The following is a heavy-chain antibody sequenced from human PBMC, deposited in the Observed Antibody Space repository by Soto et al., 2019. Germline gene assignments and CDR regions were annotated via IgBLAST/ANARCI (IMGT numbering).Heavy chain of an antibody. D-gene: IGHD3-9*01. V-gene: IGHV5-10-1*01. CDR3: ARQVSRRYFDFIAYYSGMDV. Sequence: GESLKISCKGSGYSFTSYWISWVRQMPGKGLEWMGRIDPSDSYTNYSPSFQGHVTISADKSISTAYLQWSSLKASDTAMYYCARQVSRRYFDFIAYYSGMDVWGQGTTVTV. CDR1: GYSFTSYW. CDR2: IDPSDSYT. J-gene: IGHJ6*02.